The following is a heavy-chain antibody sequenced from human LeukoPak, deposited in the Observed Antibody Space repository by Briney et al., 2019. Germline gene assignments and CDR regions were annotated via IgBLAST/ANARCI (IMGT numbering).Heavy chain of an antibody. J-gene: IGHJ4*02. CDR1: GGSFSGYY. CDR3: ARGSITGTTFFDY. V-gene: IGHV4-34*01. Sequence: PSETLSLTCAVYGGSFSGYYWSWIRQPPGKGLEWIGEINHSGSTNYNPSLKSRVTIPVDTSKNQFSLKLSSVTAADTAVYYCARGSITGTTFFDYWGQGTLVTVSS. CDR2: INHSGST. D-gene: IGHD1-7*01.